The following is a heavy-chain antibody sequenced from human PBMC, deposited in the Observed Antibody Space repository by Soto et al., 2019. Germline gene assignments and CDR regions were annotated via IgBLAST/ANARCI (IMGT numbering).Heavy chain of an antibody. D-gene: IGHD3-22*01. V-gene: IGHV3-23*01. J-gene: IGHJ4*02. CDR2: ISGSGGST. Sequence: PGGSLRLSCAASGFTFSSYAMSWVRQAPGKGLEWVSAISGSGGSTYYADSVKGRFTISRDNSKNTLYLQMNSLRAEDTAVYYCASAPGPVYYYDSSGYSFFDYWGQGNLVTVSS. CDR3: ASAPGPVYYYDSSGYSFFDY. CDR1: GFTFSSYA.